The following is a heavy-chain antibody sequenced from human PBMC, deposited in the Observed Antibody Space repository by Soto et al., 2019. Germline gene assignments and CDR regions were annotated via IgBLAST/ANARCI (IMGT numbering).Heavy chain of an antibody. V-gene: IGHV1-69*06. CDR3: ARRDSHGYFRYFDN. D-gene: IGHD4-17*01. CDR1: GGTFSSYP. CDR2: TNGNLGTG. J-gene: IGHJ4*02. Sequence: QVQLVQSGAEVKRPGSSVKVSCKASGGTFSSYPISWVRQAPGQGLEWMGGTNGNLGTGNYAQKFRGRLTITTDNSTPTAYMELSSLTSEDTAVYYCARRDSHGYFRYFDNWGQVTLVTVSS.